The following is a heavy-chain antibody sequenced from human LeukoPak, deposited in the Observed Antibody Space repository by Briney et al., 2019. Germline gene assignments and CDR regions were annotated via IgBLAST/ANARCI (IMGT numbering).Heavy chain of an antibody. Sequence: PGGSLRLSCAASGFTFSSYWMYWVRQAPGKGLEWVSYITSSGSTIFYADAVKGRFTISRDNAKNSLYLQMNSLRDEDTAVYYCARDLRRASSGNDYWGQGTLVTVSS. V-gene: IGHV3-48*02. J-gene: IGHJ4*02. CDR2: ITSSGSTI. CDR3: ARDLRRASSGNDY. CDR1: GFTFSSYW. D-gene: IGHD6-19*01.